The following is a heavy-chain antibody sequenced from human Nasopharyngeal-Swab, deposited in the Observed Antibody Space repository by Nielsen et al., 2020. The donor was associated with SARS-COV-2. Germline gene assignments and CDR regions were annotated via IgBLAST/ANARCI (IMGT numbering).Heavy chain of an antibody. V-gene: IGHV4-34*01. J-gene: IGHJ4*02. D-gene: IGHD3-22*01. CDR1: GGSFSGYY. CDR2: INHDGSN. CDR3: ARGLTYFFDSGSYYPLGF. Sequence: SETLSLTCAVYGGSFSGYYWTWIRQPTGKGLEWIGEINHDGSNNNNPSLGSRVIISGDTSKNQFSLKLYSVTAADTAVYYCARGLTYFFDSGSYYPLGFWGQGTLVTVSS.